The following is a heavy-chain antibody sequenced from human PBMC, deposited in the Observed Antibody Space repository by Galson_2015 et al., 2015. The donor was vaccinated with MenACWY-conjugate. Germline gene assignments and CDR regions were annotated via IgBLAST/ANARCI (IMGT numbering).Heavy chain of an antibody. CDR3: AKDVLLSTSYRNHD. J-gene: IGHJ4*02. Sequence: SLRLSCAASGFSFGSYAMSWVRQAPGKGLEWVSAISGSGDRTFYEDSVKGRFTISRDNSQNLLYLHMNSLRVEDTAIYYCAKDVLLSTSYRNHDWGQGALFSVYS. CDR2: ISGSGDRT. CDR1: GFSFGSYA. V-gene: IGHV3-23*01. D-gene: IGHD1-14*01.